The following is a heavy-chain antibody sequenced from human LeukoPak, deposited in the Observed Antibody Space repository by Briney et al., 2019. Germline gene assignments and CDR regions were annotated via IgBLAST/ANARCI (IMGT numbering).Heavy chain of an antibody. D-gene: IGHD2-2*01. CDR3: ARTVTTSWPAQFDF. J-gene: IGHJ4*02. CDR2: TFYRTKWHS. CDR1: GDSVSSNSVA. V-gene: IGHV6-1*01. Sequence: SQTLSLTCDISGDSVSSNSVAWSCIRQSPSRGLEWLGRTFYRTKWHSDYAVSLQSRITINSDTSKNQFSLHLSSVTPEDTAVYYCARTVTTSWPAQFDFWGQGILVTVSS.